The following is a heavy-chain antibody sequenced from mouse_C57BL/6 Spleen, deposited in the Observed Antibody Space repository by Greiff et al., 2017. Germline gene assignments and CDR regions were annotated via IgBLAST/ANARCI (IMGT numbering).Heavy chain of an antibody. J-gene: IGHJ4*01. CDR1: GYTFTSYW. CDR2: IYPGSGST. Sequence: VQLQQPGAELVKPGASVMMSCKASGYTFTSYWITWVKQRPRQGLEWIGDIYPGSGSTNYNEEFKSKATLTVDTSSSTAYMQLSSLTSEDSAVYYCARSVAMDYWSQGPSVTVSS. CDR3: ARSVAMDY. V-gene: IGHV1-55*01.